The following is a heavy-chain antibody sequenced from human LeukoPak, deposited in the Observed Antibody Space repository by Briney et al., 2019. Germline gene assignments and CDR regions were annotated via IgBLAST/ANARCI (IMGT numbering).Heavy chain of an antibody. V-gene: IGHV4-34*01. CDR1: GGSFSDYY. CDR3: ARRRTYYYGSGSYDP. J-gene: IGHJ5*02. Sequence: SETLSLTCAVYGGSFSDYYWSWIRQPPGKGLEWIGEINHSGSTNYNPSLKSRVTISIDTSKNQFSLKLSSVTAADTAVYYCARRRTYYYGSGSYDPWGQGTLVTVPS. D-gene: IGHD3-10*01. CDR2: INHSGST.